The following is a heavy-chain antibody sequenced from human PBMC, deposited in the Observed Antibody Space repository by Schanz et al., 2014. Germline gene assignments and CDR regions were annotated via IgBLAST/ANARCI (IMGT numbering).Heavy chain of an antibody. Sequence: DVQLLESGGGLVQPGGSLRLSCEASGFTFSSFAMSWVRQAPGKGLEWVSYIGGSGSDTYYADSVRGRFTISRDNSKNTLYLQMNSLRTEDTAVYFCAKSYDTSGYSGFDYWGQGTLVTVSS. CDR1: GFTFSSFA. CDR3: AKSYDTSGYSGFDY. CDR2: IGGSGSDT. J-gene: IGHJ4*02. V-gene: IGHV3-23*01. D-gene: IGHD3-22*01.